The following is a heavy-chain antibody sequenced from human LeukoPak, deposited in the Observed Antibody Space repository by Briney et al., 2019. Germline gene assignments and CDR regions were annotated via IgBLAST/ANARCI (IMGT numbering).Heavy chain of an antibody. CDR2: ISWNSGSI. V-gene: IGHV3-9*01. CDR1: GFTFDDYA. D-gene: IGHD4-23*01. Sequence: GGSLRLSCAASGFTFDDYAMHWVRQAPGKGLEWVSGISWNSGSIGYADSVKGRFTISRDNAKNSLYLQMNSLRAEDTALYYCAKDILRWSAHYYFDYWGQGTLVTVSS. J-gene: IGHJ4*02. CDR3: AKDILRWSAHYYFDY.